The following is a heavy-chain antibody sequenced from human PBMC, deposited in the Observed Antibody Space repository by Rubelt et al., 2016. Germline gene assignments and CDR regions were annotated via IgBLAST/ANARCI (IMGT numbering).Heavy chain of an antibody. CDR1: GGSISSNY. CDR3: VRANYFDY. CDR2: IYYSGST. Sequence: QVQLQESGPGLVKPSETLSLTCTVSGGSISSNYWSWIRQHPGEGLEWIGSIYYSGSTYYSPSLQSRVTISGDTSKNRFSLKLTSVTAADTAVYYCVRANYFDYWGQGTLVTVSS. J-gene: IGHJ4*02. V-gene: IGHV4-59*01.